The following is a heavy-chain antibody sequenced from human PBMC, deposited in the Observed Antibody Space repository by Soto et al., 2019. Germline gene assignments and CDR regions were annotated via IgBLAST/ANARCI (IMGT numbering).Heavy chain of an antibody. CDR2: INHSGST. D-gene: IGHD3-10*01. CDR1: GGSFSGYY. V-gene: IGHV4-34*01. CDR3: ARVKFLYYYGSGSYRPFDY. Sequence: PSETLSLTCAVYGGSFSGYYWSWIRQPPGKGLEWIGEINHSGSTNYNPSLKSRVTISVDTSKNQFSLKLSSVTAADTAVYYCARVKFLYYYGSGSYRPFDYWGQGTLVTVSS. J-gene: IGHJ4*02.